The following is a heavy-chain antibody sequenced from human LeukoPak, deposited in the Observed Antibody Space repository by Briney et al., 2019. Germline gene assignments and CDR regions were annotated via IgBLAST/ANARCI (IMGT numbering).Heavy chain of an antibody. D-gene: IGHD3-9*01. CDR3: TTAAVRRLRYFDWLHRRSPFDP. CDR1: GFTFGDYA. Sequence: PGGSLRLSCTASGFTFGDYAMSWVRQAPGKGLEWVGRIKSKTDGGTTDYAAPVKGRFTISRDDSKNTLYLQMNSLKTEDTAVYYCTTAAVRRLRYFDWLHRRSPFDPWGQGTLVTVSS. CDR2: IKSKTDGGTT. V-gene: IGHV3-15*01. J-gene: IGHJ5*02.